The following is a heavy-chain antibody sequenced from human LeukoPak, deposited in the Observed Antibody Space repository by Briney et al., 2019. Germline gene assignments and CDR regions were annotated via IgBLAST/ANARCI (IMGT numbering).Heavy chain of an antibody. CDR2: ISYDGSNK. CDR3: AKDFSVVVTAIFDY. V-gene: IGHV3-30*18. CDR1: GFTFSSYG. J-gene: IGHJ4*02. Sequence: PGGSLRLSCAASGFTFSSYGMHWVRQAPGKGLEWVEVISYDGSNKYYADSVKGRFTISRDNSKNTLYLQMNSLRAEDTAVYYCAKDFSVVVTAIFDYWGQGTLVTVSS. D-gene: IGHD2-21*02.